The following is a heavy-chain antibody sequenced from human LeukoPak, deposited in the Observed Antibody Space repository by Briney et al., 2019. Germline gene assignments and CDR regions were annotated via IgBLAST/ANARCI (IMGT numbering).Heavy chain of an antibody. Sequence: ASVKVSCKASGYTFTSYGISWVRQAPGQGLEWMGWISAYNGNTNYAQKFQGRVTITTDESTSTAYMELSSLRSEDTAVYYCARVDRSGGSNDYWGQGTLVTVSS. CDR2: ISAYNGNT. V-gene: IGHV1-18*01. CDR3: ARVDRSGGSNDY. J-gene: IGHJ4*02. CDR1: GYTFTSYG. D-gene: IGHD3-3*01.